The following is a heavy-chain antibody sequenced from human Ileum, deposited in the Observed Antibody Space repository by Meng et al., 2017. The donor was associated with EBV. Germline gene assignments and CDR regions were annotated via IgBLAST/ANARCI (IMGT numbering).Heavy chain of an antibody. CDR1: GDSVSSNSAA. Sequence: QVTLQQYGSELVQPSQTLSLTCAILGDSVSSNSAAWHWIRPSPSRGLEWLGRTYYRSKWYYDYAVSVKSRMTINPDTSKNQFSLQLNSVTPEDTAVYYCARGAYTSTWFWGQGTLVTVSS. CDR2: TYYRSKWYY. D-gene: IGHD6-13*01. V-gene: IGHV6-1*01. CDR3: ARGAYTSTWF. J-gene: IGHJ1*01.